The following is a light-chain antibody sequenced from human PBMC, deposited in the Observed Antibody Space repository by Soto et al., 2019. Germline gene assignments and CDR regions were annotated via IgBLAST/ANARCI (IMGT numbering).Light chain of an antibody. CDR1: QTISSY. V-gene: IGKV1-39*01. CDR2: AAS. Sequence: DIQMTQSPSSLSASVGDRVTMTCRASQTISSYLNWYQQKPGKAPNLLIYAASSLQSGVPSRFSGSGSGTDFTLTINSLQPEDFAIYYCQQTYRTPRTFGQGTKVDIK. CDR3: QQTYRTPRT. J-gene: IGKJ1*01.